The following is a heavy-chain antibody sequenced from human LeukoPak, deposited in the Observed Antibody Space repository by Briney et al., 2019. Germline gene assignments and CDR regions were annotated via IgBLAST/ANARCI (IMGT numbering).Heavy chain of an antibody. J-gene: IGHJ4*02. D-gene: IGHD4/OR15-4a*01. Sequence: SETLSLTCTVSGGSISSYYWSWLRQPAGKGLEWIGRIYTSGSTDYNPSLKSRVTMSVDTSKNQFSLKLSSVTAADTAVYYCARRAGAYSHPYDYWGQGTLVTVSS. V-gene: IGHV4-4*07. CDR1: GGSISSYY. CDR3: ARRAGAYSHPYDY. CDR2: IYTSGST.